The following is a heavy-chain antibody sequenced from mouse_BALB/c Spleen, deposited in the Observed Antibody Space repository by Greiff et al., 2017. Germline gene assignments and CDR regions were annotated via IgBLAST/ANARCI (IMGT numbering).Heavy chain of an antibody. CDR1: GYTFTSYV. V-gene: IGHV1-14*01. D-gene: IGHD1-1*01. J-gene: IGHJ1*01. CDR3: ARDYGSSYLWYFDV. CDR2: INPYNDGT. Sequence: EVKLVESGPELVKPGASVKMSCKASGYTFTSYVMHWVKQKPGQGLEWIGYINPYNDGTKYNEKFKGKATLTSDKSSSTAYMELSSLTSEDSAVYYCARDYGSSYLWYFDVWGAGTTVTVSS.